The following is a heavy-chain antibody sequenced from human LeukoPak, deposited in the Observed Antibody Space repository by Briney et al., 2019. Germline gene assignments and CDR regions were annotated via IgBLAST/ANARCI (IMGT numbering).Heavy chain of an antibody. V-gene: IGHV4-34*01. Sequence: SETLSLTCAVYGGSFSGYYWGWIRQPPGKGLEWIGSIYYSGSTYYNPPLKSRVTISVDTSKNQFSLKLSSVTAADTAVYYCARLRYFDWLAWFDPWGQGTLVTVSS. J-gene: IGHJ5*02. CDR1: GGSFSGYY. D-gene: IGHD3-9*01. CDR2: IYYSGST. CDR3: ARLRYFDWLAWFDP.